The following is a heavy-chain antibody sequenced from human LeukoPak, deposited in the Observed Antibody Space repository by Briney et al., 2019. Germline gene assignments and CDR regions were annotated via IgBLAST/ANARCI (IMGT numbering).Heavy chain of an antibody. CDR3: AKDLYTYGTTPLDY. CDR2: ISSSGGST. J-gene: IGHJ4*02. D-gene: IGHD5-18*01. Sequence: GGSLRLSCAASGFTFSSYAMSWVRQPAGKGLEWVSSISSSGGSTYYADSVKGRFTISRDYYKNTLYLQMNSLRAEATAVYYCAKDLYTYGTTPLDYWGQGILVTVSS. V-gene: IGHV3-23*01. CDR1: GFTFSSYA.